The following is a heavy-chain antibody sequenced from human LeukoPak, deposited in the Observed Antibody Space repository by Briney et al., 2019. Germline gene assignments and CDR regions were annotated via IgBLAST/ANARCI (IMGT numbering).Heavy chain of an antibody. J-gene: IGHJ4*02. CDR2: IGDSGGST. CDR1: GFTVSSNH. Sequence: GGSLRLSCAASGFTVSSNHMSWVRQAPGKGLEWVSAIGDSGGSTFYADSVKGRFTISRDNSKNTLYLQMNSLRAEDTAVYYCAKGCGGSCYRFDYWGQGTLVTVSS. D-gene: IGHD2-15*01. V-gene: IGHV3-23*01. CDR3: AKGCGGSCYRFDY.